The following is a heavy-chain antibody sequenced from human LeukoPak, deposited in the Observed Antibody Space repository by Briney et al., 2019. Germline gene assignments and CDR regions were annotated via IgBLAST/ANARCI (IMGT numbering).Heavy chain of an antibody. V-gene: IGHV3-23*01. J-gene: IGHJ4*02. Sequence: PGGSLRLSCAASGFIFSSYAMSWVRQAPGKGLEWVSTISGSGGSTYYADSVKGRFTISRDNSKSTLYLQMNSLRAEDTAVYYCAKDFGNIVVVPAAFDSWGLGTLVTVSS. CDR1: GFIFSSYA. CDR2: ISGSGGST. D-gene: IGHD2-2*01. CDR3: AKDFGNIVVVPAAFDS.